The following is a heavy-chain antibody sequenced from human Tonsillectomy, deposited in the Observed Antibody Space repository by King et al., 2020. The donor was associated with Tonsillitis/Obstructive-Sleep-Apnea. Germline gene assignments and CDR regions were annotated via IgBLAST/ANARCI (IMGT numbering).Heavy chain of an antibody. Sequence: VQLQQWGAGLLKPSETLSLTCAVYGGSFSGYYWSWSRQPPGKGLEWIGEINHSGSTNDNPSLKSRVTISIDTSKNQFSLKLSSVTAADTAVYYCARQGDHSYALFAYWGQGTLVTVSS. CDR2: INHSGST. CDR1: GGSFSGYY. CDR3: ARQGDHSYALFAY. V-gene: IGHV4-34*01. J-gene: IGHJ4*02. D-gene: IGHD5-18*01.